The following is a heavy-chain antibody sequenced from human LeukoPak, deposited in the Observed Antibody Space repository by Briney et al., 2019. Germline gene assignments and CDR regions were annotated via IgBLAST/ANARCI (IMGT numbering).Heavy chain of an antibody. CDR3: AKDPDPIYYMDV. J-gene: IGHJ6*03. D-gene: IGHD1-14*01. Sequence: GGSLRLSCAASGFTFSDYYMSWIRQAPGKGLEWVSYISSSGSTIYYADSVKGRFTISRDNSKNTLYLQMNSLRAEDTAVYYCAKDPDPIYYMDVWGKGTTVTVSS. CDR2: ISSSGSTI. V-gene: IGHV3-11*01. CDR1: GFTFSDYY.